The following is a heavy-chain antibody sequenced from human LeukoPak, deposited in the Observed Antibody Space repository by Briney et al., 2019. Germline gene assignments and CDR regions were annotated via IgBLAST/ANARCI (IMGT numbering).Heavy chain of an antibody. D-gene: IGHD2-2*01. V-gene: IGHV1-18*01. CDR3: ASSGVVVVPAAAFYYYGMDV. CDR2: ISAYNGNT. J-gene: IGHJ6*02. Sequence: GASVKVSCKASGYTFTSYGISWVRQAPGQGLEWMGWISAYNGNTNYAQKLQGRVTMTRNTSISTAYMELSSLRSEDTAVYYCASSGVVVVPAAAFYYYGMDVWGQGTTVTVSS. CDR1: GYTFTSYG.